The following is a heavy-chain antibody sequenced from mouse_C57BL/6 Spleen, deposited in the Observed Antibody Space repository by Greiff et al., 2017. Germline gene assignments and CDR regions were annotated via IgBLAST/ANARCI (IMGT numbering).Heavy chain of an antibody. CDR2: IDPETGGT. Sequence: VQLQESGAELVRPGASVTLSCKASGYTFTDYEMHWVKQTPVHGLEWIGAIDPETGGTAYNQKFKGKAILTADKSSSTAYMELRSLTSEDSAVYYCTIDQFAYWGQGTLVTVSA. J-gene: IGHJ3*01. V-gene: IGHV1-15*01. CDR3: TIDQFAY. CDR1: GYTFTDYE.